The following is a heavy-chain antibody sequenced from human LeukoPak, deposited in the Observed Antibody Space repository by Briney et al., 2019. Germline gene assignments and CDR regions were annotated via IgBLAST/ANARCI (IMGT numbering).Heavy chain of an antibody. Sequence: ASVKVSCKASGYTFNSYAFSWVRQAPGQGLEWMGIINPRGGSTSYAQKFQGRVTMTRDTSTSTVYMELSSLRSEDTAVYYCARDRLYYDILTGPIFLDYWGQGTLVTVSS. CDR2: INPRGGST. CDR3: ARDRLYYDILTGPIFLDY. J-gene: IGHJ4*02. CDR1: GYTFNSYA. V-gene: IGHV1-46*02. D-gene: IGHD3-9*01.